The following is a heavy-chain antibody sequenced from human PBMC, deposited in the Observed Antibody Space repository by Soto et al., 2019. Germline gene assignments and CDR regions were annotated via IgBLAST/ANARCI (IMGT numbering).Heavy chain of an antibody. CDR2: ISGSGGST. V-gene: IGHV3-23*01. CDR1: GFTFSSYA. Sequence: EVQLLESGGGLVQPGGSLRLSYAASGFTFSSYAMSWVRHAPGKGLEWVSAISGSGGSTYYADSVKGRFTISRDNSKTTLYLQMNSLSAEDTAVYYCAKDPYIVLMVYAHFDYWGQGTLVTVSS. CDR3: AKDPYIVLMVYAHFDY. J-gene: IGHJ4*02. D-gene: IGHD2-8*01.